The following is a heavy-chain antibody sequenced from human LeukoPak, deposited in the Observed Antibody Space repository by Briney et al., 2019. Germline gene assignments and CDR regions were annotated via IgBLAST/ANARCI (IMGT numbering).Heavy chain of an antibody. Sequence: PGGSLRLSCAASGFTFSSHSMNSVRQAPGKGLEWVSSISSSSSHIYYADSVKGRFTISRDNTKNSLYLQVNRLRAEDMAVYYCASDYIGAFDIWGQGKMVTVSS. CDR3: ASDYIGAFDI. D-gene: IGHD2-15*01. V-gene: IGHV3-21*01. CDR2: ISSSSSHI. CDR1: GFTFSSHS. J-gene: IGHJ3*02.